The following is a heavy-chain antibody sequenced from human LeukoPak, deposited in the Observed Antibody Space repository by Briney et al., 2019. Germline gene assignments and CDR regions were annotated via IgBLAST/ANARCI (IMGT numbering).Heavy chain of an antibody. D-gene: IGHD6-13*01. CDR2: ISGSGGST. CDR1: GFTFSSYA. V-gene: IGHV3-23*01. Sequence: QTGGSLRLSCAASGFTFSSYAMSWVRQAPGKGLEWVSAISGSGGSTYYADSVKGRFTISRDNSKNSLYLQMNSLRAADTAVYYCARSAAAGTWGFDYWGQGTLVTVSS. J-gene: IGHJ4*02. CDR3: ARSAAAGTWGFDY.